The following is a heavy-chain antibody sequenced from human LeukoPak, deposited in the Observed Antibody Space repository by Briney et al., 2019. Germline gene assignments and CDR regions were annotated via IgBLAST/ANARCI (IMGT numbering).Heavy chain of an antibody. V-gene: IGHV5-51*01. J-gene: IGHJ4*02. Sequence: PGESLKISCKGSGYSFTSYWIGWVRQMPGKGLEWMGIIYPGDSDTRYSPSFQGQVTISADKSISTAYLQWSSLKASDTAMYYCARIPNYDILTGYKLSFYFDYWGQGTLVTVSS. CDR1: GYSFTSYW. D-gene: IGHD3-9*01. CDR2: IYPGDSDT. CDR3: ARIPNYDILTGYKLSFYFDY.